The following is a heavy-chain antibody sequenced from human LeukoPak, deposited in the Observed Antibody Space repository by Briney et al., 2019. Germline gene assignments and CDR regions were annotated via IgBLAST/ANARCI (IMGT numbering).Heavy chain of an antibody. CDR3: VWSSTWNRRFYLDQ. D-gene: IGHD6-6*01. CDR2: IAVTPDGPAT. V-gene: IGHV3-15*04. Sequence: NPGGSLRLSCAASGFTFNLAWMSWVRQTPGKGLQWVARIAVTPDGPATDYATPVRGRFTISRDDSRNMVYLQMSSLRTDDTAVYYCVWSSTWNRRFYLDQWGQGTLVTVSS. CDR1: GFTFNLAW. J-gene: IGHJ4*02.